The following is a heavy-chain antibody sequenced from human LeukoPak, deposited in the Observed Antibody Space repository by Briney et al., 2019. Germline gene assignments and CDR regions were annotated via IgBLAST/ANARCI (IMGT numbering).Heavy chain of an antibody. J-gene: IGHJ4*02. CDR1: GFTFDDYA. Sequence: GRSLRLSCAASGFTFDDYAMPWVRQAPGKGLEWVSGISWNSGSKGYADSVKGRFTISRDNAKNSLYLQMNSLRAEDTALYYCAKMRSSGSYLYYFDYWGQGTLVTVSS. CDR3: AKMRSSGSYLYYFDY. D-gene: IGHD1-26*01. CDR2: ISWNSGSK. V-gene: IGHV3-9*01.